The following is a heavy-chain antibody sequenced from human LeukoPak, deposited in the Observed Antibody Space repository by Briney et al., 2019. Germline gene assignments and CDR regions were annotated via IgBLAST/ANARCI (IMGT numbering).Heavy chain of an antibody. CDR3: ARDWTYSGYDGMDV. CDR2: IYSCGST. D-gene: IGHD5-12*01. Sequence: PGGSLLLSCAAPGFPIINNYMNWGRQAPGKGLEWGSVIYSCGSTYYADSVKGRFTISRDNSKNTLYLQMNSLRAEDTAVYYCARDWTYSGYDGMDVWGQGTTVTVSS. J-gene: IGHJ6*02. V-gene: IGHV3-66*01. CDR1: GFPIINNY.